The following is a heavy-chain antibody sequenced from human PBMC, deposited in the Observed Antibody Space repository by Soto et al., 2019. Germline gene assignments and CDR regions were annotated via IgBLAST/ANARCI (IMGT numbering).Heavy chain of an antibody. V-gene: IGHV3-9*01. Sequence: EVQLVESGGDLVQPGRSLRLACAASGFTFDSYAMHWVRQLPGKGLEWVSGISWSGGDKAYAASMKGRCSISRDNATKSLYLHIDSLRLEDTAVYYCVKDSYYDILTGFSYFDYWGRGTPVTVSS. CDR1: GFTFDSYA. CDR3: VKDSYYDILTGFSYFDY. J-gene: IGHJ4*02. CDR2: ISWSGGDK. D-gene: IGHD3-9*01.